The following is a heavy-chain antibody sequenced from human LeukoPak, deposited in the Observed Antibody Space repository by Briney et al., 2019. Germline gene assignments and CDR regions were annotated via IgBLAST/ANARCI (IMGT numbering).Heavy chain of an antibody. Sequence: ASVNVSCTASGGTFSSYAISWVRQAPGQGLEWMGGIIPIFGTANYAQKLQGRVTITADESTSTAYMELSSLRSEDTAVYYCARRVPAANDAFDIWGQGAMVTVSS. CDR1: GGTFSSYA. J-gene: IGHJ3*02. CDR2: IIPIFGTA. D-gene: IGHD2-2*01. CDR3: ARRVPAANDAFDI. V-gene: IGHV1-69*13.